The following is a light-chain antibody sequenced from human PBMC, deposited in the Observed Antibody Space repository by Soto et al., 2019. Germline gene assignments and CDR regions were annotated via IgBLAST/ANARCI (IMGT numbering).Light chain of an antibody. CDR1: QSINDN. CDR3: QQANSFPIT. CDR2: RTS. J-gene: IGKJ5*01. Sequence: EIVMTQSPATLFVSPGERATLSCRASQSINDNLAWYQQKPGQAPRLLIFRTSARATGFPARFSGSGSGTDFTLTISSLQPEHCAIYFCQQANSFPITFGQGTRLEI. V-gene: IGKV3-15*01.